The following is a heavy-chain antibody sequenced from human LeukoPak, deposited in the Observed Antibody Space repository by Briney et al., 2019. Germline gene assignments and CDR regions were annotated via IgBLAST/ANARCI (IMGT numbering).Heavy chain of an antibody. CDR3: ARSKDGFNADY. Sequence: SETLSLTCTVSGGSISSGAFYWSWIRQHPGKGLEWIGYIYYSESTNYNPSLKSRATISVDTSKNQFSLKVSSVTAADTAVYYCARSKDGFNADYWGQGILVTVSS. CDR2: IYYSEST. D-gene: IGHD5-24*01. CDR1: GGSISSGAFY. J-gene: IGHJ4*02. V-gene: IGHV4-61*08.